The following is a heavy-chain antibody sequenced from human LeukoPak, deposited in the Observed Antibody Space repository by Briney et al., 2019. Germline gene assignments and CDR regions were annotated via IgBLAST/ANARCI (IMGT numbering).Heavy chain of an antibody. CDR2: INPNSGGT. D-gene: IGHD2-2*02. CDR1: GYTFTGNF. J-gene: IGHJ6*03. Sequence: ASVKVSCKASGYTFTGNFMHWVRQAPGQGLEWMGWINPNSGGTNYAQKFQGRVTMTRDTSISTAYMELSRLRSDDTAVYYCARDRLVVVPAAIRGYYMDVWGKGTTVTVSS. V-gene: IGHV1-2*02. CDR3: ARDRLVVVPAAIRGYYMDV.